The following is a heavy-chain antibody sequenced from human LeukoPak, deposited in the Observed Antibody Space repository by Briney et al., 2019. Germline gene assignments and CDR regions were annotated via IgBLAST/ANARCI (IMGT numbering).Heavy chain of an antibody. V-gene: IGHV4-4*07. J-gene: IGHJ5*02. Sequence: SETLSLTCTVSGGSISSYYWSWIRQPAGKGLEWIGRIHSSGSTNYNPSLKSRVTMSLYASNNQFSLRLTSVTAADSAVYDCARNLGSNWFDPWGQGTLVTVSS. CDR3: ARNLGSNWFDP. CDR1: GGSISSYY. D-gene: IGHD1-26*01. CDR2: IHSSGST.